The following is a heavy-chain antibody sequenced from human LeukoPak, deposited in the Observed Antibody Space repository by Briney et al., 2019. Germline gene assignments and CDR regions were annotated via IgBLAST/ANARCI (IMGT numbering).Heavy chain of an antibody. V-gene: IGHV4-39*01. D-gene: IGHD2-2*01. CDR3: ATQLGYCSNTTCQDFDY. J-gene: IGHJ4*02. CDR2: IYYSGST. CDR1: GGSISSNSYY. Sequence: SETLSLTCTVSGGSISSNSYYWGWIRQPPGKGLEWIGSIYYSGSTYYNPSLKTRVTISLDTSKNQFSLKLSSVTAADTAVYYCATQLGYCSNTTCQDFDYWGQGTLVTVSS.